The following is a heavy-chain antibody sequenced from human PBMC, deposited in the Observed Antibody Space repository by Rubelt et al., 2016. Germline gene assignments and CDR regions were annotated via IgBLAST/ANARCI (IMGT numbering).Heavy chain of an antibody. CDR2: LRGRGYNT. J-gene: IGHJ4*02. V-gene: IGHV3-23*04. D-gene: IGHD3-3*01. CDR1: GFTFDDFA. Sequence: EVQLVESGGGLVQPGRSLRLSCAASGFTFDDFAMHWVRQAPGKGLEWVSALRGRGYNTYSADSVTGRFTISRDNSKNTLYLQMNSLTAEDTAVYYCAKEGVGGFDCWGQGTLVTVSP. CDR3: AKEGVGGFDC.